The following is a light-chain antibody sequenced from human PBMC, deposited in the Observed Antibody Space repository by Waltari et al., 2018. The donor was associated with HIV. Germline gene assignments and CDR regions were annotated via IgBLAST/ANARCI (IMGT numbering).Light chain of an antibody. Sequence: QSVLTQPPSVSGAPRQRVTISCTGSRSTIRAGYDVHWYQQLPGPAPKLLIYGNSNRPSGVPDRFSGSKSGTSASLAISGLQPDDETDYYCQSYDRSLSNWVFGGGTKLTVL. V-gene: IGLV1-40*01. CDR1: RSTIRAGYD. CDR2: GNS. CDR3: QSYDRSLSNWV. J-gene: IGLJ3*02.